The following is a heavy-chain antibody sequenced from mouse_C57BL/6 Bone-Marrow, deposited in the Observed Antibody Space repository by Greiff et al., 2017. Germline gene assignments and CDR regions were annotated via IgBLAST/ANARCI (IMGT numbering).Heavy chain of an antibody. Sequence: VQLQQSGAELVRPGASVKLSCTASGFNIKDDYMHWVKQRPEQGLEWIGWIDPENGDTEYASKFQGKATITADTSSNTAYLQLSSLTSEDTAVYYCTTWNYGSSYGAYWGQGTLVTVSA. CDR3: TTWNYGSSYGAY. J-gene: IGHJ3*01. V-gene: IGHV14-4*01. CDR2: IDPENGDT. CDR1: GFNIKDDY. D-gene: IGHD1-1*01.